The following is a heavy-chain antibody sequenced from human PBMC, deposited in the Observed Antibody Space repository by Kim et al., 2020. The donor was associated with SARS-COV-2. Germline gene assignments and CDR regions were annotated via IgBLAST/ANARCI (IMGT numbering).Heavy chain of an antibody. Sequence: SETLSLTCTVSGGSISSYYWSWIRQPPGKGLEWIGYIYYSGSTNYNPSLKSRVTISVDTSKNQFSLKLSSVTAADTAVYYCARVGLEAYCGGDCCYDAFDIWGQGTMVTVSS. J-gene: IGHJ3*02. V-gene: IGHV4-59*01. CDR3: ARVGLEAYCGGDCCYDAFDI. D-gene: IGHD2-21*02. CDR1: GGSISSYY. CDR2: IYYSGST.